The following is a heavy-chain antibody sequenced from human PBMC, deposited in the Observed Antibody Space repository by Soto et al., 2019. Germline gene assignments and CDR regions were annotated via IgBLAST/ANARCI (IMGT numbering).Heavy chain of an antibody. CDR3: ASAECSGSSCYLNEYAFDI. D-gene: IGHD2-15*01. CDR1: GYTFTSYD. Sequence: ASVKVSCKASGYTFTSYDINWVRQATGQGLEWMGWMNPNSGNTGYAQKFQGRVTMTRNTSISTAYMELSSLRSEDTAVYYCASAECSGSSCYLNEYAFDIWGQGTMVTVSS. J-gene: IGHJ3*02. V-gene: IGHV1-8*01. CDR2: MNPNSGNT.